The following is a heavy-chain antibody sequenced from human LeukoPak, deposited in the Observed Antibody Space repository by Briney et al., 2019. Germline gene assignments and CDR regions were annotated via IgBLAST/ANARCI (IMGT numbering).Heavy chain of an antibody. D-gene: IGHD3-10*01. CDR3: AKDIGSGSYYHFDY. V-gene: IGHV3-9*01. Sequence: GGSLRLSCAASGFTFSSYAMSWVRQAPGKGLEWVSGISWNSGSIGYADSVKGRFTISRDNAKNSLYLQMNSLRPEDTALYYCAKDIGSGSYYHFDYWGQGTLVTVSS. CDR1: GFTFSSYA. CDR2: ISWNSGSI. J-gene: IGHJ4*02.